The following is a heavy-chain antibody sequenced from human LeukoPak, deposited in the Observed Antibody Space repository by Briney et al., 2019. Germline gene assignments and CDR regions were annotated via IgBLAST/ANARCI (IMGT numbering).Heavy chain of an antibody. J-gene: IGHJ4*02. CDR3: ARYRDGYSRPFDNFDY. Sequence: ASVKVSCKASGYTFTSYGISWVRQAPGQGLEWMGWISAYNGNTNYAQKLQGRVTMTTDTSTSTAYMELRSLRSDDTAVYYCARYRDGYSRPFDNFDYWGQGTLVTVSS. D-gene: IGHD5-24*01. CDR1: GYTFTSYG. CDR2: ISAYNGNT. V-gene: IGHV1-18*01.